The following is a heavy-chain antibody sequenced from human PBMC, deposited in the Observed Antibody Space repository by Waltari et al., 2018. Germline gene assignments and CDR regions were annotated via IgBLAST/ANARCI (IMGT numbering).Heavy chain of an antibody. CDR3: ARGGGGFGDYYYYMDV. V-gene: IGHV3-20*01. CDR2: INWNGDST. Sequence: EVRLVESGGGVVRPGGSLRLSCAASGFTCVEYGISWVRQAPGKGLGWVSGINWNGDSTGYAASVKGRFTIARDNARNSLYLQMNSLRTEDTALYHCARGGGGFGDYYYYMDVWGKGTTVTVSS. D-gene: IGHD3-10*01. J-gene: IGHJ6*03. CDR1: GFTCVEYG.